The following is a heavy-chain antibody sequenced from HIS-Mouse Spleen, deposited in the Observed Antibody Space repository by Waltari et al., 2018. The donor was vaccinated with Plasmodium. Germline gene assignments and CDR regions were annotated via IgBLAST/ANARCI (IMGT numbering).Heavy chain of an antibody. Sequence: QVQLQESGPGLVKPSETLSLTCTVSGGSISSYYWRWIRQTPGKGLEWIGYIYYSGSTNYNPSLKSRVTISVDTSKNQFSLKLSSVTAADTAVYYCAREPYDILTGYYDAFDIWGQGTMVTVSS. J-gene: IGHJ3*02. CDR2: IYYSGST. CDR3: AREPYDILTGYYDAFDI. CDR1: GGSISSYY. V-gene: IGHV4-59*01. D-gene: IGHD3-9*01.